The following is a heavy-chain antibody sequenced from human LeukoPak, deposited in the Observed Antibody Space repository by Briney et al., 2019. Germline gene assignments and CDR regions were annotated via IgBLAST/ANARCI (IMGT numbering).Heavy chain of an antibody. CDR2: IYTSGST. D-gene: IGHD3-3*01. J-gene: IGHJ6*02. CDR1: GGSISSYY. Sequence: SETLSLTCTVSGGSISSYYWSWIRQPAGKGLEWIGRIYTSGSTNYNPSLKSRVTMSVDTPKNQFSLKLSSVTAADTAVYYCARDDDFWSGYYYYGMDVWGQGTTVTVSS. CDR3: ARDDDFWSGYYYYGMDV. V-gene: IGHV4-4*07.